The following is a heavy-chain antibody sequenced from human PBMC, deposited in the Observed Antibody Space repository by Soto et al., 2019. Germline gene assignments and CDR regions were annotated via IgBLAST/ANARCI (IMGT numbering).Heavy chain of an antibody. CDR3: ARTSMQSRGYSYGHGGMDV. V-gene: IGHV5-10-1*01. D-gene: IGHD5-18*01. J-gene: IGHJ6*02. CDR2: IDPSDSYT. Sequence: PGASLKLSCTGSGDRFTSYWISWVRQMPGKGLEWMGRIDPSDSYTNYSPSFQGHVTISADKSISTAYLQWSSLKASDTAMYYCARTSMQSRGYSYGHGGMDVWGQGTTVTVSS. CDR1: GDRFTSYW.